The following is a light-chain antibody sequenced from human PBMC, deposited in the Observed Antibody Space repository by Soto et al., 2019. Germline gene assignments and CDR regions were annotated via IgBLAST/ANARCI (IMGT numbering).Light chain of an antibody. CDR2: MGS. CDR3: MQTLQAPS. V-gene: IGKV2-28*01. CDR1: QSLLHDNGYNY. J-gene: IGKJ1*01. Sequence: DIVLTQSPLSLPVTPGEPASISCRSSQSLLHDNGYNYVFWYLRKPGQSPQLLIDMGSNRAAGVRRRVSGSGTGSDLTMRIRRVEAVDVCVYYCMQTLQAPSFGQGTKVEVK.